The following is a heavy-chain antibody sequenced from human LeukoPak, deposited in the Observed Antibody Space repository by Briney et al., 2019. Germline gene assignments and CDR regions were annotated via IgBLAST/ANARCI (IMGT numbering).Heavy chain of an antibody. CDR3: ARPASSSSWYRLRLLDY. CDR1: GFTFSSYA. J-gene: IGHJ4*02. Sequence: GGSLRLSCAASGFTFSSYAMHWVRQAPGKGLEWVAVISYDGSNKYYADSVKGRFTISRDNSKNTLYLQMNSLRAEDTAVYYCARPASSSSWYRLRLLDYWGQGTLVTVSS. V-gene: IGHV3-30-3*01. CDR2: ISYDGSNK. D-gene: IGHD6-13*01.